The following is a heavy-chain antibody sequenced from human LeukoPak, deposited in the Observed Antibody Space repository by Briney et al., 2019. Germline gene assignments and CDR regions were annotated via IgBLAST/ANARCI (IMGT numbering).Heavy chain of an antibody. CDR2: IYYSGST. CDR1: GGSISSYY. Sequence: SETLSHTCTVSGGSISSYYWSWIRQPPGKGLEWIGYIYYSGSTNYNPSLKSRVTISVDTSKNQFSLKLSSVTAADTAVYYCARGAIWFGELSNFDYWGQGTLVTVSS. D-gene: IGHD3-10*01. J-gene: IGHJ4*02. CDR3: ARGAIWFGELSNFDY. V-gene: IGHV4-59*12.